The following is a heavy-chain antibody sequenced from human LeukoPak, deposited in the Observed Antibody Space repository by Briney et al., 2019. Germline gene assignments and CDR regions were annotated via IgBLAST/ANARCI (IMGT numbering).Heavy chain of an antibody. Sequence: PGGSLRLSCAASGFTFSSYAMSWVRQAPGKGLEWVSAISGSGGSTYYADSVKGRFTISRDNSKNTLYLQMSSLRAEDTAVYYCAKDTVEMATIKFAPFDYWGQGTLVTVSS. J-gene: IGHJ4*02. CDR1: GFTFSSYA. V-gene: IGHV3-23*01. D-gene: IGHD5-24*01. CDR3: AKDTVEMATIKFAPFDY. CDR2: ISGSGGST.